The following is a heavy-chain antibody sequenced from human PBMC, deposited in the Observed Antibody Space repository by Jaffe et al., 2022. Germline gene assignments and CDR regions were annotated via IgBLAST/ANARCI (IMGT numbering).Heavy chain of an antibody. Sequence: EVQLVESGGGLVQPGGSLRLSCAASGFSSSTYWMSWVRQAPGKGPEWVASIKQDGREKYYVDSVKGRVTISRDNSKNSLYLEMNSLRDEDTAVYYCARKGYPRNAFDIWGQGTMVTVSS. J-gene: IGHJ3*02. V-gene: IGHV3-7*05. D-gene: IGHD1-1*01. CDR1: GFSSSTYW. CDR3: ARKGYPRNAFDI. CDR2: IKQDGREK.